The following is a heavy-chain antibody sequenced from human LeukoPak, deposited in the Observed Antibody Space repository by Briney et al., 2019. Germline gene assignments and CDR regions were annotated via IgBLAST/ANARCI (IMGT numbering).Heavy chain of an antibody. CDR3: AKDFSYSSGCFDY. J-gene: IGHJ4*02. Sequence: PGGSLRLCCAASGFTFRSFSMNWVRQAPGKGLEWVSAIDSSTTRIYYANSVRGRFTISRDNAKNSLDLQMNSLRAEDTAVYYCAKDFSYSSGCFDYWGQGTLVTVSS. D-gene: IGHD6-19*01. V-gene: IGHV3-21*01. CDR1: GFTFRSFS. CDR2: IDSSTTRI.